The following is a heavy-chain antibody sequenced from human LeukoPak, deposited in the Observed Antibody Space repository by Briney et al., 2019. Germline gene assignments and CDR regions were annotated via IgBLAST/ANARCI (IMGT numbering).Heavy chain of an antibody. CDR1: GGSISSYY. CDR3: ARDQRTTDAFDI. CDR2: IYYSGST. Sequence: PSETLSLTCTVSGGSISSYYWSWIRQPPGKGLEWIGYIYYSGSTNYNPSLRSRVTISVDTSKNQFSLKLSSVTAADTAVYYCARDQRTTDAFDIWGQGTMVTVSS. V-gene: IGHV4-59*01. J-gene: IGHJ3*02. D-gene: IGHD1-7*01.